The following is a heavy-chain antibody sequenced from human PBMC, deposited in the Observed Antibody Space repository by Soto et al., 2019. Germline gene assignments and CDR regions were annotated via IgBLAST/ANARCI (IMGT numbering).Heavy chain of an antibody. CDR1: GYTFTNYW. V-gene: IGHV5-51*01. CDR2: IYPGDSDT. Sequence: PGESLKISCKGSGYTFTNYWIGWVRQMPGKGPEWMGLIYPGDSDTKYNPSFQGQVTISADKSLTTTYLQWSSLKASDTAIYYCAASIFYYGMDVWGQGNTVTVSS. J-gene: IGHJ6*02. CDR3: AASIFYYGMDV.